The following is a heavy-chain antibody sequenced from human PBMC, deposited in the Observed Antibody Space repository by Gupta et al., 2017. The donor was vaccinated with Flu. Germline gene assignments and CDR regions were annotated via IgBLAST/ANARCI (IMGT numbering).Heavy chain of an antibody. CDR2: ISSSSSYI. J-gene: IGHJ6*02. Sequence: EVQLVESGGGLVKPGGSLRLSCAAPGFTFSSSSMNWVRQAPGKGLEWVSSISSSSSYIYYADSVKGRFTISRDNAKNSLYLQMNSLRAEDTAVYYCARDKYYDSSAWGYYGMDVWGQGTTVTVSS. V-gene: IGHV3-21*01. D-gene: IGHD3-22*01. CDR1: GFTFSSSS. CDR3: ARDKYYDSSAWGYYGMDV.